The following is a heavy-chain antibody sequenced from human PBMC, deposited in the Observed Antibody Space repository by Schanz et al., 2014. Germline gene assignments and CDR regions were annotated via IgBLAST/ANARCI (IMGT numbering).Heavy chain of an antibody. J-gene: IGHJ4*02. CDR2: INPNSGAT. Sequence: QVLLVQSGAEVKQPGASVKVSCKASGYTFTGYYMNWVRQAPGQGLEWMGQINPNSGATIYAQNFQGRVTMTRDTSISTAYMELSRLRSDDTAVYYCARGLVRYFAYWGQGTLVTVSS. CDR1: GYTFTGYY. CDR3: ARGLVRYFAY. V-gene: IGHV1-2*06. D-gene: IGHD2-8*02.